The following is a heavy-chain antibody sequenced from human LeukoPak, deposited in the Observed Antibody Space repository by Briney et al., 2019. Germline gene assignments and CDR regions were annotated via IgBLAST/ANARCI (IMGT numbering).Heavy chain of an antibody. J-gene: IGHJ4*02. V-gene: IGHV3-30*03. D-gene: IGHD5-12*01. CDR3: ASEAWLRSLDY. CDR2: ISYDGRNK. Sequence: GGSLRLSCAASGFTVSSDYMHWVRQAPGKGLEWVAVISYDGRNKYYADSVKGRFTISRDNSKNTLYLQMNSLRAEDAAVYYCASEAWLRSLDYWGQGTLVTVSS. CDR1: GFTVSSDY.